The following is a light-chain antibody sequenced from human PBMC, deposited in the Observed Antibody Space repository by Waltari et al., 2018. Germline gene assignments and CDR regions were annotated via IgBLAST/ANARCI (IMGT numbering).Light chain of an antibody. CDR2: DVT. CDR1: TSDVGCYNY. CDR3: CSFAGTYTWV. Sequence: SALTQPRSVSGSPGQSVTISCTGTTSDVGCYNYVSWYHHHPGKAPKLMIFDVTQRPSGVPDRFSGSKSANTASLTISGLQAEDEADYYCCSFAGTYTWVFGGGTKVTVL. J-gene: IGLJ3*02. V-gene: IGLV2-11*01.